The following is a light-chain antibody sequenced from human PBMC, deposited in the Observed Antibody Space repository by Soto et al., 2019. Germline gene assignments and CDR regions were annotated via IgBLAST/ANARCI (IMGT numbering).Light chain of an antibody. J-gene: IGKJ4*01. CDR1: QSISPW. CDR2: KAS. CDR3: QQYERYPMT. Sequence: DSQMTQFPSTLSASVGDRVTITCRASQSISPWLAWYQQKPGKAPKILISKASTLQSGVPPRFSGSGSGTEFTLTISSLQPDDFANYYCQQYERYPMTFCGGTKVEIK. V-gene: IGKV1-5*03.